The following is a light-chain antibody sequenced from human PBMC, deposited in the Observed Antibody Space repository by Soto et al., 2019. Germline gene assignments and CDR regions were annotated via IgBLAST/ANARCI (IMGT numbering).Light chain of an antibody. Sequence: QSVLTQPPSASGSPGQSVTISCTGTSSDVGDYNYVSWYQQHPGKAPKLMIYEVSKRPSGVPDRFSGSKSGNTASLTVSGLQAEDEADYYCSSYAGSNRVFGTGTKVTV. CDR3: SSYAGSNRV. J-gene: IGLJ1*01. CDR1: SSDVGDYNY. V-gene: IGLV2-8*01. CDR2: EVS.